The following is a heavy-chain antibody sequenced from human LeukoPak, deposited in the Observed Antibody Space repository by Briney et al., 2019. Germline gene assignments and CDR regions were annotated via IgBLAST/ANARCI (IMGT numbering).Heavy chain of an antibody. J-gene: IGHJ3*02. Sequence: ASVTVSCKASGYTFTSYGISWVRQAPGQWLEWMGWISAYNGNTNYAQKLQGRVTMTTDTSTSTAYMELRSLRSDDTAVYYCARDLGQWLVLDIWGQGTMVTVSS. CDR2: ISAYNGNT. V-gene: IGHV1-18*01. CDR1: GYTFTSYG. CDR3: ARDLGQWLVLDI. D-gene: IGHD6-19*01.